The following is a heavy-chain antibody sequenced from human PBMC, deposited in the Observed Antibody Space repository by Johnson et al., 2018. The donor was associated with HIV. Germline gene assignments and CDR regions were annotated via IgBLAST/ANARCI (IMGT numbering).Heavy chain of an antibody. CDR1: GFTFSSYW. J-gene: IGHJ3*02. D-gene: IGHD6-19*01. CDR3: AKVSGWPRGAFDI. V-gene: IGHV3-23*04. Sequence: VQLVESGGGLVQPGGSLRLSCAASGFTFSSYWMSWVRQAPGKGLEWVSAISGSGGSTYYADSVTGRFTISRDNSKNTLYLQRNSLRAEDTAVYYRAKVSGWPRGAFDIWGQGTMVTVSS. CDR2: ISGSGGST.